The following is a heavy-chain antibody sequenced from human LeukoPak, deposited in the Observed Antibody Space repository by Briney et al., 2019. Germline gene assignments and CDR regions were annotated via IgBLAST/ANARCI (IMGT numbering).Heavy chain of an antibody. CDR1: GFTFSSYW. Sequence: GGSLRLSCAASGFTFSSYWMHWVRQAPGKGLVWVSRINSDGGSTSYADSVKGRFTISRDNAKNTLYLQMNSLRAEDTAVYYCARDQGHTATTYFPDYWGQGTLVTVSS. J-gene: IGHJ4*02. CDR2: INSDGGST. D-gene: IGHD4-17*01. V-gene: IGHV3-74*01. CDR3: ARDQGHTATTYFPDY.